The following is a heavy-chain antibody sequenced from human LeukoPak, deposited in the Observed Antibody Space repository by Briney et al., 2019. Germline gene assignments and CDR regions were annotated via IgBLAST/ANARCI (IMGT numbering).Heavy chain of an antibody. CDR3: AREVPGGSSWFDY. J-gene: IGHJ4*02. V-gene: IGHV3-7*01. CDR2: IKEDGSVK. CDR1: ECTLSNYW. D-gene: IGHD6-13*01. Sequence: GGCLRLSCAASECTLSNYWLSWVRQAPGKGLEWVANIKEDGSVKNYVASVKGRFTISRDNAKNSLYLQMNSLRAEDTAVYYCAREVPGGSSWFDYWGQGTLVTVSS.